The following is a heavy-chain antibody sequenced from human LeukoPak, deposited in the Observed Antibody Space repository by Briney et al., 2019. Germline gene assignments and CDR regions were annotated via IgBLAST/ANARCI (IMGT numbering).Heavy chain of an antibody. J-gene: IGHJ4*02. Sequence: GGSLRLSCVGSGFPFSSYNMNWVRQAPGKGLEWVSVISNSGGSTFYADSVKGRFTISRDNSKNTLYLQMNSLRAEDTAVYYCAKRASGSGTSLYYFDYWGQGTLVTVSS. CDR1: GFPFSSYN. CDR3: AKRASGSGTSLYYFDY. D-gene: IGHD3-10*01. CDR2: ISNSGGST. V-gene: IGHV3-23*01.